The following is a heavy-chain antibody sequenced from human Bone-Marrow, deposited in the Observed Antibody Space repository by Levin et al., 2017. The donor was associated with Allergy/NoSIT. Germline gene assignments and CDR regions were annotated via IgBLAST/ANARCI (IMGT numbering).Heavy chain of an antibody. V-gene: IGHV1-2*06. J-gene: IGHJ4*02. CDR2: SNPNSGGT. Sequence: GESLKISCKASGYTFTGYYMHWVRQAPGQGLEWMGRSNPNSGGTSFAQTFQGRVTMDRDTSINTAYMELTSLRSDDTAVYYCAKERGNGDWYYDYWGQGTLVTVSS. D-gene: IGHD2-21*02. CDR3: AKERGNGDWYYDY. CDR1: GYTFTGYY.